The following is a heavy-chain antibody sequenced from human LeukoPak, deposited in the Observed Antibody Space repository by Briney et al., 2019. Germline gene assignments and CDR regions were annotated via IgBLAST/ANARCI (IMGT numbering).Heavy chain of an antibody. V-gene: IGHV1-2*02. J-gene: IGHJ6*03. CDR1: GYTFTGYY. Sequence: ASVKVSCKASGYTFTGYYLHRVRQAPGQRLPWMGLINTNSGGTNYAQKFQGRVTMTRDTSISTAYMELSRLRSDDTAIYYCARAVGYSYYMDVWGNETTVTVSS. CDR3: ARAVGYSYYMDV. D-gene: IGHD5-18*01. CDR2: INTNSGGT.